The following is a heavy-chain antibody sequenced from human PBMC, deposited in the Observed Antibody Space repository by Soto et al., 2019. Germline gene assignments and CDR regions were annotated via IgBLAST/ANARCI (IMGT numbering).Heavy chain of an antibody. CDR3: AGRYCTNGVCYTNYYYYIDV. CDR2: ITTSGGNT. J-gene: IGHJ6*03. V-gene: IGHV3-23*01. CDR1: GFTFSTYA. D-gene: IGHD2-8*01. Sequence: EVQLLESGGGLVQPGGSLRLSCAASGFTFSTYAMSWVRQAPGKGLEWVSTITTSGGNTYYADSVQGRVTISRDNSKNTLYLKMNSLRAEDTAVYYCAGRYCTNGVCYTNYYYYIDVWGKGTTVTVYS.